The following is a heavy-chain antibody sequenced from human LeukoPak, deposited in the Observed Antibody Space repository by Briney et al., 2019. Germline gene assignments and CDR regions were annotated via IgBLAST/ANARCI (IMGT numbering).Heavy chain of an antibody. CDR2: IHYTGST. V-gene: IGHV4-59*01. Sequence: SETLSLTCTVSGDSISSYFWSWIRQPPGKGLEWIGYIHYTGSTNYSPSLKGRLTISLDASKNQFSLKLDSLTAADTAVYYCARAAAYCSGGTCYDYWGQGTLVTVSS. D-gene: IGHD2-15*01. CDR3: ARAAAYCSGGTCYDY. J-gene: IGHJ4*02. CDR1: GDSISSYF.